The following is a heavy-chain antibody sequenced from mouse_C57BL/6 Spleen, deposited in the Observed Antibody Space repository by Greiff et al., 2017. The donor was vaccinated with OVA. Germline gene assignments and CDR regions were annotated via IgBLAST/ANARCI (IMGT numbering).Heavy chain of an antibody. CDR1: GFTFTDYY. D-gene: IGHD2-1*01. V-gene: IGHV7-3*01. CDR2: IRNKANGYTT. J-gene: IGHJ1*03. CDR3: AIGGNYYWYFDV. Sequence: EVNVVESGGGLVQPGGSLSLSCAASGFTFTDYYMSWVRQPPGKALEWLGFIRNKANGYTTEYSASVKGRFTISRDNSQSILYLQMNALRAEDSATYYCAIGGNYYWYFDVWGTGTTVTVSS.